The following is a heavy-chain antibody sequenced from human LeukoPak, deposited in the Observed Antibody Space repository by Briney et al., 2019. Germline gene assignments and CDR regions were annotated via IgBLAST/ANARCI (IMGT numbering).Heavy chain of an antibody. CDR2: INPNSGNT. CDR1: GYTFTGYY. CDR3: ARGQAWGFDY. J-gene: IGHJ4*02. V-gene: IGHV1-8*02. D-gene: IGHD7-27*01. Sequence: ASVKVSCKASGYTFTGYYMHWVRQAPGQGLEWMGWINPNSGNTGYAQKFQGRVTMTRNTSISTAYMELSSLRSEDTAVYYCARGQAWGFDYWGQGTLVTVSS.